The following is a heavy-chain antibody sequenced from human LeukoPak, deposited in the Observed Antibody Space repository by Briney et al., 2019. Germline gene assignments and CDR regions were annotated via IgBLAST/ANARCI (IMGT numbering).Heavy chain of an antibody. J-gene: IGHJ6*02. CDR1: GYTFTGYY. V-gene: IGHV1-2*06. CDR2: INPNSGGT. D-gene: IGHD3-16*02. CDR3: ARDYDYVWGSYPITTYYYYGMDV. Sequence: GASVKVSCKASGYTFTGYYMHWVRQAPGQGLEWMGRINPNSGGTNYAQKFQGRVTMTRDTSISTAYMELSRLRSDDTAVYYCARDYDYVWGSYPITTYYYYGMDVWGQGTTVTVSS.